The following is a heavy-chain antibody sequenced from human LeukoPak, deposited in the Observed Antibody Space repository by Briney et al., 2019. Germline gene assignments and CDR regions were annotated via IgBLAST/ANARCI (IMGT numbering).Heavy chain of an antibody. Sequence: PGGSLRLSCADSGFTFSDYSMNWVRQAPGKGLEGVASVNTVRSYIYYADSMRGRFTISRDNAKNSLFLQMNSLRAEDTAVYYCARLRRNSDRSDFFYYYDHWGQGTLVTVSS. J-gene: IGHJ4*02. CDR1: GFTFSDYS. CDR2: VNTVRSYI. D-gene: IGHD3-22*01. V-gene: IGHV3-21*01. CDR3: ARLRRNSDRSDFFYYYDH.